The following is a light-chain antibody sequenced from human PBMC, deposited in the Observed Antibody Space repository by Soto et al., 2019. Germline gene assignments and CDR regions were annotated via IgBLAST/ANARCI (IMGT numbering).Light chain of an antibody. Sequence: QAVVTQPASVSGSPGQSITISCTGTSSDVGGYNYVSWYQQHPDKAPKLMIYDVSNRPSGVSNRFSGSKSGNTASLTISGLQAEDEADYYCSSYTSSSLYVFGTGTKLTVL. V-gene: IGLV2-14*01. J-gene: IGLJ1*01. CDR3: SSYTSSSLYV. CDR1: SSDVGGYNY. CDR2: DVS.